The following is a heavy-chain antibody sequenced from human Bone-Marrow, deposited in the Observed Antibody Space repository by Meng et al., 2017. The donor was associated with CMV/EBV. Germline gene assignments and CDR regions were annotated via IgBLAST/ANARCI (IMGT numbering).Heavy chain of an antibody. CDR3: AKGVGVVVPAARYFQH. CDR2: ISGSGGST. CDR1: RFTFSSYA. V-gene: IGHV3-23*01. Sequence: GESLKISCAASRFTFSSYAMSWVRQAPGKGLEWVSAISGSGGSTYYADSVKGRFTISRDNSKNTLYLQMNSLRAEDTAVYYCAKGVGVVVPAARYFQHWGQGTLVTVSS. D-gene: IGHD2-2*01. J-gene: IGHJ1*01.